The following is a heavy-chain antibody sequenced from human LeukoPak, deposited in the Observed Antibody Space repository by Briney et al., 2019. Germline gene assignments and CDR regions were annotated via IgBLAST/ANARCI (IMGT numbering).Heavy chain of an antibody. V-gene: IGHV3-23*01. Sequence: PGGSLRLSCAASGFTFSSYAMSWVRQAPGKGLECVSAISAGGGSTSYADSVKGRFTISRDNSKNTLYPQINNLRAEDTAIYYCARGLYYYVMAVWGPGTTVTVSS. J-gene: IGHJ6*02. CDR1: GFTFSSYA. CDR3: ARGLYYYVMAV. CDR2: ISAGGGST.